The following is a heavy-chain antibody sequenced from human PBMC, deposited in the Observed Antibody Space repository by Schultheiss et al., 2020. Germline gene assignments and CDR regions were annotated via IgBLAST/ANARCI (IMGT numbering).Heavy chain of an antibody. Sequence: ASVKVSCKASGYTFTSYYMHWVRQAPGQGLEWMGIINPSGGSTSYAQKFQGRVTMTRDTSTSTVYMELSSLRSEDTAVYYCARATVPAAISFYYYGMDVWGQGTTVTVSS. D-gene: IGHD2-2*01. CDR3: ARATVPAAISFYYYGMDV. CDR1: GYTFTSYY. CDR2: INPSGGST. V-gene: IGHV1-46*01. J-gene: IGHJ6*02.